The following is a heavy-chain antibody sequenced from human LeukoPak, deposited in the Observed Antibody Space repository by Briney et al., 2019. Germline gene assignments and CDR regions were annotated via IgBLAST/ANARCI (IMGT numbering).Heavy chain of an antibody. V-gene: IGHV3-21*01. Sequence: GGSLRLSCAASGFTFSSYNMNWVRQAPGKGPEWVSSITSSSSYIYYADSVKGRFTISSDNAKNSLYLQMNSLRAEDTAVYYCARALYDSSGYYFDYWGQGTLVTVSS. CDR1: GFTFSSYN. CDR2: ITSSSSYI. J-gene: IGHJ4*02. CDR3: ARALYDSSGYYFDY. D-gene: IGHD3-22*01.